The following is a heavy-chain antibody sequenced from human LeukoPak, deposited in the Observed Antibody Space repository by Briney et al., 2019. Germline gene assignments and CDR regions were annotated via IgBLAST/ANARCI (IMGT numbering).Heavy chain of an antibody. D-gene: IGHD3-16*01. V-gene: IGHV4-4*07. CDR1: GGSISSYY. J-gene: IGHJ2*01. CDR3: ARDIRGERYFDL. Sequence: SETLSLTCTVPGGSISSYYWSWIRQPAGKGREWSGRIYTSGSTNYNPSLKSRVTMSVDTSKNEFSLKRSSVTAADTAVYYCARDIRGERYFDLWGRGTLVTVSS. CDR2: IYTSGST.